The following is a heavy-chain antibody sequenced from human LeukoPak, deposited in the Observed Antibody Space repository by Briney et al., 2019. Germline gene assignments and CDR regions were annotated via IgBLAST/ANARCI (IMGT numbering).Heavy chain of an antibody. D-gene: IGHD1-14*01. CDR2: ISSGSDTI. J-gene: IGHJ4*02. CDR1: GFTFSAYA. V-gene: IGHV3-23*01. CDR3: ARVSDDGPHFDY. Sequence: PGGSLRLSCAASGFTFSAYAMSWVRQAPGKGLEWVSAISSGSDTIYYGDSVKGRFTTSRDNPKNTLYLQMNSLRADDTAVYYCARVSDDGPHFDYWGQGTLVTVSS.